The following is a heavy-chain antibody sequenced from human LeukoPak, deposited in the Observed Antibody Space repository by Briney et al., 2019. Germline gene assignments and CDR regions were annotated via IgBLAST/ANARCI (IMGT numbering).Heavy chain of an antibody. D-gene: IGHD3-10*01. V-gene: IGHV4-4*09. J-gene: IGHJ5*01. CDR3: AGRLRSGSSSWFDS. Sequence: PSETLSLTCTVSGGSITSYSWTWIRQPPGKGLEYIGYIYTSGSPNYNPSLTSRVTISLDTSKNQFSLKLSSVTAADTAVYYCAGRLRSGSSSWFDSWGQGTLVTVSS. CDR1: GGSITSYS. CDR2: IYTSGSP.